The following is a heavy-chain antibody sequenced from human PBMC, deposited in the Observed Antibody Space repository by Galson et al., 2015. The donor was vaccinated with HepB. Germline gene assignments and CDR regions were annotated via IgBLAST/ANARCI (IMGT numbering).Heavy chain of an antibody. CDR2: ISGSGGST. V-gene: IGHV3-23*01. Sequence: SLRLSCAASGFTFTSHAMNWVRQAPGKGLEWVSSISGSGGSTYYADSVKGRFTISRDNSKNTLYLQMNSLRAEDTAVYYCAKLLYHLYYYGMDVWGQGTTVTVSS. J-gene: IGHJ6*02. D-gene: IGHD2-15*01. CDR1: GFTFTSHA. CDR3: AKLLYHLYYYGMDV.